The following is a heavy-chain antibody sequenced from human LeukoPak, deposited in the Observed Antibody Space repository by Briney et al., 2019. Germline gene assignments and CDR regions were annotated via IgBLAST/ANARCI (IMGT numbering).Heavy chain of an antibody. CDR1: GFTFSSYA. V-gene: IGHV3-48*01. CDR2: IDARSGIT. D-gene: IGHD3-3*01. Sequence: GGSLRLSCAASGFTFSSYAMSWVRQAPGKGPEWVSYIDARSGITYYADSVQGRFTISRDNAKESVFLQMNSLRADDTAVYYCARTYDFGRGPPGDAFDNWGPGTLVTVSS. J-gene: IGHJ3*02. CDR3: ARTYDFGRGPPGDAFDN.